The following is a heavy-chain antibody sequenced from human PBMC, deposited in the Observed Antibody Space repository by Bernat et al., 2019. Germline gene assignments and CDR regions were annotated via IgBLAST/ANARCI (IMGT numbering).Heavy chain of an antibody. J-gene: IGHJ5*02. CDR1: GFTFSSYS. Sequence: EVQLVESGGGLVQPGGSLRLSCAASGFTFSSYSMNWVRQAPGKGLEWVSYISSSSSTIYYADSVKGRFTISRDNAKNSLYLQMNSLRDEDTAVYYCASGISYSSSWYYNWFDPWGQGTLVTVSS. CDR3: ASGISYSSSWYYNWFDP. CDR2: ISSSSSTI. V-gene: IGHV3-48*02. D-gene: IGHD6-13*01.